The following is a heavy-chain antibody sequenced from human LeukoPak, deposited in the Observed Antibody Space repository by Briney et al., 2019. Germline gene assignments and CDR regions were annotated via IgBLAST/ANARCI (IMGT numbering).Heavy chain of an antibody. V-gene: IGHV3-23*01. Sequence: GGSLRLSCAASGFTFSSYAMSWVRQATGRGLEWVSDISGSGGSTYYADSVKGRFTISRDNSKNTLYLQMNSLRAEDTAVYYCAKGGVPYYYYGMDVWGQGTTVTVSS. J-gene: IGHJ6*02. CDR3: AKGGVPYYYYGMDV. D-gene: IGHD6-25*01. CDR2: ISGSGGST. CDR1: GFTFSSYA.